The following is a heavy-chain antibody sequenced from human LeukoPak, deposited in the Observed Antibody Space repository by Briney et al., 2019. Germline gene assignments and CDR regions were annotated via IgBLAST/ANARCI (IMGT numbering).Heavy chain of an antibody. J-gene: IGHJ6*03. CDR3: ARDLKDTMVRGEYYYYYYYMDV. CDR1: GYTFTSYA. V-gene: IGHV7-4-1*02. Sequence: GASVKVSCKASGYTFTSYAMNWVRQAPGQGLEWMGWINTNTGNPTYAQGFTGRFVFSLDTSVSTAYLQISSLKAEDTAVYYCARDLKDTMVRGEYYYYYYYMDVWGKGTTVTVSS. CDR2: INTNTGNP. D-gene: IGHD3-10*01.